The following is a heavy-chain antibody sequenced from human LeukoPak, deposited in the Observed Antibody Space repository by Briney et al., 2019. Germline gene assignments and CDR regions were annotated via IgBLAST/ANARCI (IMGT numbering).Heavy chain of an antibody. V-gene: IGHV4-38-2*01. D-gene: IGHD1-26*01. J-gene: IGHJ4*02. CDR2: IYHSGST. CDR1: GYSISSGYY. CDR3: ARHSMGSGSYLDY. Sequence: SETLSLTCAVSGYSISSGYYWGWIRQPPGKGLEWIGSIYHSGSTYYNPSLKSRVTISVDTSKNQFSLKLSSVTAADTAVYYCARHSMGSGSYLDYWGQGTLATVSS.